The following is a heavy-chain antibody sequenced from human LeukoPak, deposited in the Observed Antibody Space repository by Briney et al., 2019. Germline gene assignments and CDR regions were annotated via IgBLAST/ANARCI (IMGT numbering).Heavy chain of an antibody. CDR2: IKQDGSEK. D-gene: IGHD3-22*01. J-gene: IGHJ4*02. Sequence: RGSLRLSCAASGFTFSSYWMSWVRQAPGKGLEWVANIKQDGSEKYYVDSVKGRFTISRDNAKNSLYLQMNSLRAEDTAVYYCARDPGHYYDSSGYYSGIVFDYWGQGTLVTVSS. V-gene: IGHV3-7*01. CDR1: GFTFSSYW. CDR3: ARDPGHYYDSSGYYSGIVFDY.